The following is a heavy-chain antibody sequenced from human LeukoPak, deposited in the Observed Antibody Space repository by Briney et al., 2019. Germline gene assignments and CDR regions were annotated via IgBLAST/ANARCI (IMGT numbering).Heavy chain of an antibody. J-gene: IGHJ4*02. CDR2: IYYSGST. V-gene: IGHV4-39*01. CDR1: GGSISSSSYY. CDR3: AGIAVAVSSNSDY. D-gene: IGHD6-19*01. Sequence: PSETLSLTCTVSGGSISSSSYYWGWIRQPPRKGLEWIGSIYYSGSTYYNPSLKSRVTISVDTSKNQFSLKLSSVTAADTAVYYCAGIAVAVSSNSDYWGQGTLVTVSS.